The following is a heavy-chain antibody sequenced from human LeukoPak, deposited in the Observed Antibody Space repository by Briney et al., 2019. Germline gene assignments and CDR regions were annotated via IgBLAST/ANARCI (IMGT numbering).Heavy chain of an antibody. D-gene: IGHD3-16*01. CDR1: GFTFSSYN. V-gene: IGHV3-48*01. J-gene: IGHJ6*03. CDR2: ISDSSTTM. Sequence: PGGSLRLSCAASGFTFSSYNMNWVRQAPGKGLEWVSYISDSSTTMYYADSVKGRFAISRDNAKNSLYLQMNSLRAEDTAVYYCARAINGVILVYYFYYMDVWGKGTTVSVSS. CDR3: ARAINGVILVYYFYYMDV.